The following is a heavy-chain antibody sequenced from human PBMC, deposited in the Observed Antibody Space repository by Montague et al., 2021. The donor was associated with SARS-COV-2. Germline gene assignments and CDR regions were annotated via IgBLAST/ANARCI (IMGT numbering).Heavy chain of an antibody. CDR2: ISGAGTTI. D-gene: IGHD2-8*02. CDR1: GASISTGIYY. V-gene: IGHV3-48*03. CDR3: ARDLVVTDGISDY. J-gene: IGHJ4*02. Sequence: LSLTCTVSGASISTGIYYWSWVRQAPGKGLEWISYISGAGTTIYYADSVKGRFTISRDNAKNSLYLQMNSLRAEDTAVYYCARDLVVTDGISDYWGQGTLVTVSS.